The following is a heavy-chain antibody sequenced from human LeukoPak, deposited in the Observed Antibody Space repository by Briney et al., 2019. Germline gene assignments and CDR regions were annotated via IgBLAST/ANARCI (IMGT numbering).Heavy chain of an antibody. V-gene: IGHV1-2*02. CDR1: GYTFTGYY. Sequence: ASVKVSCKASGYTFTGYYMHWVRQAPGQGLEWMGWINPNSGGTNYAQKFQGRVTMTRDTSIRTAYMELSRLRSDDTAVYYCARANCSSTSCYLFDYWRQGTLVTVSS. CDR3: ARANCSSTSCYLFDY. CDR2: INPNSGGT. J-gene: IGHJ4*02. D-gene: IGHD2-2*01.